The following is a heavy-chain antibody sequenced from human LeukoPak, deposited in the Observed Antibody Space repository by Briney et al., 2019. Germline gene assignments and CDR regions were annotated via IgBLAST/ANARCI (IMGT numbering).Heavy chain of an antibody. J-gene: IGHJ4*02. CDR1: GFTFSSYA. V-gene: IGHV3-23*01. Sequence: GGSLRLSCSASGFTFSSYAMNWVRQAPGKGLEWVSAIGGSGNTYYADSVKGRFTTSRDNSKNTLFLQMNSLRAEDTAVYYCAKSGGAGRGLDYWGQGTLVTVSS. CDR3: AKSGGAGRGLDY. D-gene: IGHD1-26*01. CDR2: IGGSGNT.